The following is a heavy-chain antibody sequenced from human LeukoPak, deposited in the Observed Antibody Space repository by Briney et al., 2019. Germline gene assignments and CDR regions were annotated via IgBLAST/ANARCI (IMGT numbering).Heavy chain of an antibody. J-gene: IGHJ6*03. CDR1: GFTFSSYS. V-gene: IGHV3-48*01. CDR3: ARHKNYYYYYYMDV. CDR2: ISSSSSTI. Sequence: GGSLRLSCAASGFTFSSYSMNWVRQAPGKGLEWVSYISSSSSTIYYADSVKGRFTISRDNAENSLYLQMNSLRAEDTAVYYCARHKNYYYYYYMDVWGKGTTVTVSS.